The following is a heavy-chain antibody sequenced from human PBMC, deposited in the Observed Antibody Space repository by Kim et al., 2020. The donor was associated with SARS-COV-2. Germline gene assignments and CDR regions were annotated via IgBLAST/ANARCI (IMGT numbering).Heavy chain of an antibody. V-gene: IGHV3-11*04. CDR3: ARVVGAGYYYYYGMDV. J-gene: IGHJ6*02. D-gene: IGHD1-26*01. Sequence: SVKGRFTISRDNAKNSLYLQMNSLRAEDTAVYYCARVVGAGYYYYYGMDVWGQGTTVTVSS.